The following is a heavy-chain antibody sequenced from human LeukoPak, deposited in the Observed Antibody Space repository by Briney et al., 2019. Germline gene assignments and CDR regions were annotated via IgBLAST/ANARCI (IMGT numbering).Heavy chain of an antibody. CDR1: GFTVSSNY. J-gene: IGHJ5*02. CDR2: IYSGGST. V-gene: IGHV3-66*01. D-gene: IGHD1/OR15-1a*01. CDR3: ARDGTQTAGPFDP. Sequence: GGSLRLSCAASGFTVSSNYMSWVRQAPGKGLEWVSVIYSGGSTYYVDSVKGRFTISRDNSKNTLYLQMNGLRAEDTAVYYCARDGTQTAGPFDPWGQGTLVTVSS.